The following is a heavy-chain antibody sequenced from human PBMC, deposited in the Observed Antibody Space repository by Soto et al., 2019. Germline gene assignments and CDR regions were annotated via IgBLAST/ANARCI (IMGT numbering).Heavy chain of an antibody. J-gene: IGHJ4*02. Sequence: SETLSLTCTVSGDSVSGYYWYWIRQPAGKGLEWIGRMYTSGITNYSPSLKSRVTMSVDTSRNQFSLKLTSVTAADTAVYYCARDDKGVSAAMLYWGQGTLVTVSS. CDR2: MYTSGIT. D-gene: IGHD2-2*01. CDR3: ARDDKGVSAAMLY. V-gene: IGHV4-4*07. CDR1: GDSVSGYY.